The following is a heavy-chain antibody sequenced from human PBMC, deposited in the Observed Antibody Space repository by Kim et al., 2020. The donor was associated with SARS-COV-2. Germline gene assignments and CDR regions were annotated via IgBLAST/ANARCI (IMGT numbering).Heavy chain of an antibody. J-gene: IGHJ4*02. D-gene: IGHD5-18*01. V-gene: IGHV4-34*01. CDR1: GGSFSGYY. CDR2: INHSGST. CDR3: ASGGDTAMVTPFDY. Sequence: SETLSLTCAVYGGSFSGYYWSWIRQPPGKGLEWIGEINHSGSTNYNPSLKSRVTISVDTSKNQFSLKLSSVTAAATAVYYCASGGDTAMVTPFDYWRQGT.